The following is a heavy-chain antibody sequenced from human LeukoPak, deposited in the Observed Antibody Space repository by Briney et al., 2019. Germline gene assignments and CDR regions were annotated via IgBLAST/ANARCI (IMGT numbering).Heavy chain of an antibody. J-gene: IGHJ4*02. V-gene: IGHV1-69*13. CDR1: GYTFTSYG. Sequence: ASVKVSCKASGYTFTSYGISWVRQAHGQGLEWMGEIIPMFGTANYAQKFQGRVMMTADESTSTVYMELSSLRSEDTAVYYCARSPFGYSGYDPVYYWGQGTLVTVSS. CDR2: IIPMFGTA. D-gene: IGHD5-12*01. CDR3: ARSPFGYSGYDPVYY.